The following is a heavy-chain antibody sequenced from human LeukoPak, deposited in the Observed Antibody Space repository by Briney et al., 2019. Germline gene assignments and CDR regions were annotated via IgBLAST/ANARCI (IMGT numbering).Heavy chain of an antibody. J-gene: IGHJ4*02. CDR3: ARGRAGSFDY. V-gene: IGHV3-21*01. CDR2: ISSSSSYI. Sequence: GGSLRLSCAAYGFTFSSYSMNWVRQAPGKGLEWVSSISSSSSYIYYADSVKGRFTISRDNAKNSLYLQMNSLGAEDTAAYYCARGRAGSFDYWGQGTLVTVSS. D-gene: IGHD1-26*01. CDR1: GFTFSSYS.